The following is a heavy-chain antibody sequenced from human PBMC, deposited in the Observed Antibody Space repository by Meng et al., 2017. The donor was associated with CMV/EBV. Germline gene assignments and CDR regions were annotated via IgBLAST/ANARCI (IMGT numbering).Heavy chain of an antibody. CDR1: GYSFTSYW. Sequence: KVSCKGSGYSFTSYWIGWVRQMPGKGLEWMGIIYPGDSDTRYSPSFQGQVTISADKSISTAHLQWSSLKASDTAMYYCARGLIAARRGLFDYWGQGTLVTVSS. V-gene: IGHV5-51*01. CDR3: ARGLIAARRGLFDY. CDR2: IYPGDSDT. D-gene: IGHD6-6*01. J-gene: IGHJ4*02.